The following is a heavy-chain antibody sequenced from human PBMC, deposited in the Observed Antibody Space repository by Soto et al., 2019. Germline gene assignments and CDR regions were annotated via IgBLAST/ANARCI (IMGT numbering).Heavy chain of an antibody. CDR2: IIPMFGTA. Sequence: QVQLVQSGAEVKKPASSVKVSCKAPGGTFSTYAICWVRQAPGQGLEWMGGIIPMFGTANYAQRFQDRVTITADESTNTVYMELSSLRSEDTAVYFCASGIQLWLRRINNGYSGWGQGTLVTVSS. V-gene: IGHV1-69*12. J-gene: IGHJ4*02. CDR3: ASGIQLWLRRINNGYSG. D-gene: IGHD5-18*01. CDR1: GGTFSTYA.